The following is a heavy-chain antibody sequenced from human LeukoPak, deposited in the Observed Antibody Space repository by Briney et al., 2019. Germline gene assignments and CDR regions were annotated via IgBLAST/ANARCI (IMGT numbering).Heavy chain of an antibody. CDR1: GGSISSDNYY. CDR3: ARDNGPSPFYFDH. J-gene: IGHJ4*02. CDR2: IYYSGST. V-gene: IGHV4-31*03. Sequence: SQTLSLTCTVSGGSISSDNYYWSWIRQHPGKGLEWIGYIYYSGSTYYNPSLQSRVTISIDSSKNQFSLKLTSVTAADTAVYYCARDNGPSPFYFDHWGQGTLVSVSS. D-gene: IGHD4-17*01.